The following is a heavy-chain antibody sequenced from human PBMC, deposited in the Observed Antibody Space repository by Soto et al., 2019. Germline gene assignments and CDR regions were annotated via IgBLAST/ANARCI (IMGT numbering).Heavy chain of an antibody. D-gene: IGHD3-3*01. CDR2: ISGSGGST. V-gene: IGHV3-23*01. J-gene: IGHJ6*02. CDR1: GFTFSSYA. CDR3: AKVLEDYDFWSGYTAGMDV. Sequence: GGSLRLSCAASGFTFSSYAMSWVRQAPGKGLEWVSAISGSGGSTYYADSVKGRFTISRDNSKNTLYLQMNSLRAEDRAVYYGAKVLEDYDFWSGYTAGMDVWGQGTTVTVSS.